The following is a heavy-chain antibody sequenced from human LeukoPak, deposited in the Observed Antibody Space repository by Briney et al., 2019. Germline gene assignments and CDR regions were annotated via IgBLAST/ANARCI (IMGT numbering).Heavy chain of an antibody. CDR1: GGSFSDYY. CDR2: INHSGSS. CDR3: ARSRYYDSSGSYSVFDYYFYMDV. D-gene: IGHD3-22*01. Sequence: SETLSLTCAVYGGSFSDYYWSWVRQPPGKGLEWIGEINHSGSSNYNPSLQSRVTMSVDTSKKQLSLKVTSVTAADTAVYYCARSRYYDSSGSYSVFDYYFYMDVWGKGTTVTVSS. V-gene: IGHV4-34*01. J-gene: IGHJ6*03.